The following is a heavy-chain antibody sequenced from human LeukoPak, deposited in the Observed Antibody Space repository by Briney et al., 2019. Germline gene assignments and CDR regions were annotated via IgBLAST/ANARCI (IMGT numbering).Heavy chain of an antibody. Sequence: SVTVSCKASGGTFSSYAISWVRQAPGQGLEWMGRIIPILGIANYAQKFQGRVTITADKSTSTAYMELSSLRSEDTAVYYCACAGHRPYGSGSYYLVYWGQGTLVTVSS. CDR2: IIPILGIA. D-gene: IGHD3-10*01. V-gene: IGHV1-69*04. CDR3: ACAGHRPYGSGSYYLVY. CDR1: GGTFSSYA. J-gene: IGHJ4*02.